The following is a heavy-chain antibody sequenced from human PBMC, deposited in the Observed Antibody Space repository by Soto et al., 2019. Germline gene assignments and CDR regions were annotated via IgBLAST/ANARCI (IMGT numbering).Heavy chain of an antibody. V-gene: IGHV4-59*01. J-gene: IGHJ5*02. D-gene: IGHD3-10*01. CDR2: IYYSGST. CDR3: ARGALQYYYGSGVVLDWFDP. Sequence: SETLSLTCTVSGGSISSYYWSWIRRPPGKGLEWIGYIYYSGSTNYNPSLKSRVTISVDTSKNQFSLKLSSVTAADTAVYYCARGALQYYYGSGVVLDWFDPWGQGTLVTVSS. CDR1: GGSISSYY.